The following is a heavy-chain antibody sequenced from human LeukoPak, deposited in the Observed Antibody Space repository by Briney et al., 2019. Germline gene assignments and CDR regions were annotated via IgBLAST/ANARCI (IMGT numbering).Heavy chain of an antibody. CDR1: GGSISSSSYY. D-gene: IGHD2-2*01. V-gene: IGHV4-39*07. CDR3: ARGPAGYCSSTSCSLYGY. CDR2: IYYSGST. Sequence: SETLSLTCTVSGGSISSSSYYWGWIRQPPGKGLERIGSIYYSGSTYYNPSLKSRVTISVDTSKNQFSLKLSSVTAADTAVYYCARGPAGYCSSTSCSLYGYWGQGTLVTVSS. J-gene: IGHJ4*02.